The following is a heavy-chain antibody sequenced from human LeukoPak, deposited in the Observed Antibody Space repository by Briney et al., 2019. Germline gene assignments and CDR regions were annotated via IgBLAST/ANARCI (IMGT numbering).Heavy chain of an antibody. CDR1: GNYW. D-gene: IGHD3-10*01. CDR3: AKVSGRIQIWPQPFGDGMDV. V-gene: IGHV3-74*01. Sequence: GGSLRLSCAASGNYWMHWVRQVPGKGLVWVSHINSDGSWTSHADSVKGRFTISRDNSKNMLYLQMNSLRAEDTAVYYCAKVSGRIQIWPQPFGDGMDVWGQGTTVTVSS. J-gene: IGHJ6*02. CDR2: INSDGSWT.